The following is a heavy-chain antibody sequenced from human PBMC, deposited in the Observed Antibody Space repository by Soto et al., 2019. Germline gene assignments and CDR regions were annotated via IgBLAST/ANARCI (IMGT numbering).Heavy chain of an antibody. D-gene: IGHD3-9*01. CDR2: INPADSDT. J-gene: IGHJ4*02. CDR3: VRPDNTGYYSH. Sequence: GGSLKIPCKGSGYRFTNYWIGWVRRRPWKGLEWMGIINPADSDTRYSPSFQSQVTGSVDKSTSNGYLQRGSLKASDTARDYCVRPDNTGYYSHWGQGTPVTVS. CDR1: GYRFTNYW. V-gene: IGHV5-51*01.